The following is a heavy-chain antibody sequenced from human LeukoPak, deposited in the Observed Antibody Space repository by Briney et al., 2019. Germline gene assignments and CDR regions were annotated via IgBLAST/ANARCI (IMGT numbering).Heavy chain of an antibody. CDR1: GFTFSSYS. V-gene: IGHV3-21*01. J-gene: IGHJ3*02. Sequence: GGSLRLSCAASGFTFSSYSMNWVRQAPGKGLEWVSSISSSSSYIYYADSVKGRFTISRDNAKNSLYLQMNSLRAEDTAVYYCARDLGIAVAGSPYAFDIWGQGTMVTVSS. CDR2: ISSSSSYI. CDR3: ARDLGIAVAGSPYAFDI. D-gene: IGHD6-19*01.